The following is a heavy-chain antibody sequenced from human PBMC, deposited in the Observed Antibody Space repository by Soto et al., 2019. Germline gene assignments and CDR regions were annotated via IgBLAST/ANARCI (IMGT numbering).Heavy chain of an antibody. CDR3: AREGAPLDWFDP. V-gene: IGHV1-18*01. CDR1: GKTFTSFG. Sequence: GAPGKVSAKLPGKTFTSFGITWVLMAPGQGLEWMGWISAYNGNTNYAQKLQGRVTMTTDTSTSTAYMELRSLRSDDTAVYYWAREGAPLDWFDPWGQGTLVTVSS. J-gene: IGHJ5*02. D-gene: IGHD3-16*01. CDR2: ISAYNGNT.